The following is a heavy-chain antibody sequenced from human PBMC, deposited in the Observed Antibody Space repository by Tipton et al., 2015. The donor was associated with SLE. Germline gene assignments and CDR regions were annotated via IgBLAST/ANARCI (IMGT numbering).Heavy chain of an antibody. CDR1: GGSIISSSYS. Sequence: TLSLTCSVSGGSIISSSYSWGWFRQSPGKGREWIGTISYSGSPYYNPSLKSRVTISVDTSKNQFSLKVNSVTAADTAVYYCARASWDHRGSGSFSDYWGQGKLVTVSS. V-gene: IGHV4-39*07. D-gene: IGHD3-10*01. CDR3: ARASWDHRGSGSFSDY. CDR2: ISYSGSP. J-gene: IGHJ4*02.